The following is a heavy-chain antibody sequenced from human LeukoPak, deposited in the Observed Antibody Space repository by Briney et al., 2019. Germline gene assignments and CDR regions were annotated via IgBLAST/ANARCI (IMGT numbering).Heavy chain of an antibody. J-gene: IGHJ3*02. V-gene: IGHV3-53*01. CDR3: ARVDYYDAFDI. CDR2: IYGGGST. CDR1: GFTVSSNY. D-gene: IGHD3-10*01. Sequence: GGSLRLSCAASGFTVSSNYMSWVRQAPGKGLEWVSVIYGGGSTYYADSVKGRFTISRDNSKNTLYLQMNSLRAEDTAVYYCARVDYYDAFDIWGQGTMVTVSS.